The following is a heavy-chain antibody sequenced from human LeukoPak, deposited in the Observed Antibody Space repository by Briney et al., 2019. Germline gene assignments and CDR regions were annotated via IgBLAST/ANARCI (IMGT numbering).Heavy chain of an antibody. CDR1: GFTFSDCY. V-gene: IGHV3-11*01. D-gene: IGHD3-22*01. Sequence: GGSLRLSCAASGFTFSDCYMSWIRQAPGKGLEWVSYISSSGSTIYYADSVKGRFTISRDNSKNTLYLQMNSLRAEDTAVYYCAKLMTYYYDSSGYWGQGTLVTVSS. CDR3: AKLMTYYYDSSGY. J-gene: IGHJ4*02. CDR2: ISSSGSTI.